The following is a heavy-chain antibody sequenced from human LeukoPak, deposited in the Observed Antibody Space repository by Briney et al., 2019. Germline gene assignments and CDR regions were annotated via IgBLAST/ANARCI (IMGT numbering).Heavy chain of an antibody. CDR1: GYTFTSYG. CDR2: ISVYNDNT. CDR3: ARGIVGVPAAISSFDY. D-gene: IGHD2-2*01. J-gene: IGHJ4*02. Sequence: ASVKVPCKASGYTFTSYGISWVRQAPGQGLEWMGWISVYNDNTNYAQKLQGRVTMTTDTSTTTAYMELRSLRSDDTAVYYCARGIVGVPAAISSFDYWGQGTLVTVSS. V-gene: IGHV1-18*01.